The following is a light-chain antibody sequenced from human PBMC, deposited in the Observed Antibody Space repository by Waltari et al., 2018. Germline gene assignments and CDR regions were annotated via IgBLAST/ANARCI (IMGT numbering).Light chain of an antibody. V-gene: IGKV3-20*01. J-gene: IGKJ1*01. CDR3: QQFGISVWT. Sequence: EIVLTQSPGTLSLSPGERATLSCRASQSISSSYLAWYQQKPGQAPRLLIYGASRRATGIPDRFSGGGSGTDFTLTISRLEPEDFAVYYCQQFGISVWTFGQGTKVEIK. CDR2: GAS. CDR1: QSISSSY.